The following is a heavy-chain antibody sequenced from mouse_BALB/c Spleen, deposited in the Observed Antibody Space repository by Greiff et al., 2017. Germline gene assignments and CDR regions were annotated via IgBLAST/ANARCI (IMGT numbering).Heavy chain of an antibody. D-gene: IGHD1-1*01. V-gene: IGHV2-6-2*01. Sequence: VMLVESGPDLVAPSQSLSITCTVSGFSLTSYGVHWVRQPPGKGLEWLVVIWSDGSTTYNSALKSRLSISKDNSKSQVFLKMNSRQTDDTAMYYCARHSTVTRAIDYWGQGTSVTVSS. CDR1: GFSLTSYG. J-gene: IGHJ4*01. CDR3: ARHSTVTRAIDY. CDR2: IWSDGST.